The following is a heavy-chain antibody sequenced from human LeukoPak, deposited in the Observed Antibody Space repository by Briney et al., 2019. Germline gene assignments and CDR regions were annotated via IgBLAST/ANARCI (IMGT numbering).Heavy chain of an antibody. CDR3: ARAGGSYYYYGMDV. J-gene: IGHJ6*02. V-gene: IGHV3-53*04. CDR1: GFTVSSNY. CDR2: IYSGGST. D-gene: IGHD1-26*01. Sequence: GGSLRLSCAASGFTVSSNYMSWVRQAPGKGLEWVSVIYSGGSTYYADSVKGRFTISRHNSKNTLYRQMNSLRAEDTAVYYCARAGGSYYYYGMDVWGQGTTVTVSS.